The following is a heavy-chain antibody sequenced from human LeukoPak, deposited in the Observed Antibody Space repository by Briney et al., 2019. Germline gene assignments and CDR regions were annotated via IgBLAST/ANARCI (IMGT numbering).Heavy chain of an antibody. CDR3: ARLGIYDDAFDI. J-gene: IGHJ3*02. Sequence: ASVKVSCKASGYTFTGYYMHWVRQAPGQGLEWVGWINPNSGGTNYAQKFQGRVTMTRDTSISTAYMELSRLRSDDTAVYYCARLGIYDDAFDIWGQGTMVTVSS. CDR2: INPNSGGT. V-gene: IGHV1-2*02. CDR1: GYTFTGYY. D-gene: IGHD3-16*01.